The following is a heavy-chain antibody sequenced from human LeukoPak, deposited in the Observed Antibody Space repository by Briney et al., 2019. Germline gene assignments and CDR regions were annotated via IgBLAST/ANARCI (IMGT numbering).Heavy chain of an antibody. CDR3: AKHDGYMIVVVITDFDY. CDR1: GFTFSSYA. D-gene: IGHD3-22*01. Sequence: PGGSLRLSCAASGFTFSSYAMSWVRQAPEKGLEWVSAISGSGGSTYYADSVKGQFTISRDNSKNTLYLQMNSLRAEDTAVYYCAKHDGYMIVVVITDFDYWGQGTLVTVSS. J-gene: IGHJ4*02. CDR2: ISGSGGST. V-gene: IGHV3-23*01.